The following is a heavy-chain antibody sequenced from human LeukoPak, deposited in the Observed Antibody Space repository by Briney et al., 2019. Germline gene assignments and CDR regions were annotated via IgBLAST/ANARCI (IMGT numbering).Heavy chain of an antibody. Sequence: PSETLSLTCAVYGGSFSGYYWSWIRQPPGKGLEWIGEINHSGSTNYNPSLKSRVTISVDTSKNQFSLKLSSVTAADTAVYYCATSKPQDYGDGYYYYYGMDVWGQGTTVTVSS. J-gene: IGHJ6*02. CDR2: INHSGST. V-gene: IGHV4-34*01. CDR3: ATSKPQDYGDGYYYYYGMDV. D-gene: IGHD4-17*01. CDR1: GGSFSGYY.